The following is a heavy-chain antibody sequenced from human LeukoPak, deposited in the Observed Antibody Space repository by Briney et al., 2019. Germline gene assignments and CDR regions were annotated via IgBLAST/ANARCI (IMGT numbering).Heavy chain of an antibody. CDR1: GFTFDDYA. CDR2: ISWNSGSI. CDR3: AKDLGD. J-gene: IGHJ4*02. Sequence: GGSLRLSCAASGFTFDDYAMHWVRQAPGKGLEWVSGISWNSGSIGYADSVKGRFTISRDNAKNSLYLQMSSLRAEDTALYYCAKDLGDWGQGTLVTVSS. V-gene: IGHV3-9*01.